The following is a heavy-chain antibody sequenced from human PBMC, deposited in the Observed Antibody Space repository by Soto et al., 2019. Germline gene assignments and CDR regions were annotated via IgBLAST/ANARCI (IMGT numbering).Heavy chain of an antibody. V-gene: IGHV1-69*06. Sequence: ASVKVSCKASGGTFSSYAISWVRQAPGQGLEWMGGIIPIFGTANYAQKFQGRVTITADKSTSKAYMELSSLRSEDTAVYYCETIAVAGTVTTYHYYGMDVWGQGTTVTVSS. D-gene: IGHD6-19*01. CDR1: GGTFSSYA. CDR2: IIPIFGTA. J-gene: IGHJ6*02. CDR3: ETIAVAGTVTTYHYYGMDV.